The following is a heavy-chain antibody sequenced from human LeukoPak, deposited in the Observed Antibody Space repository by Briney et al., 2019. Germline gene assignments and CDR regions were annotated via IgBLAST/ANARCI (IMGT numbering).Heavy chain of an antibody. CDR2: IFASGST. CDR3: ARAGLSDTLWSY. CDR1: GASISSGSYY. V-gene: IGHV4-61*02. Sequence: PSETLSLTCTVSGASISSGSYYWNWIRQPAGKGLEWIGRIFASGSTNYNPSLKSRVAISVDTSKNQFSLKLSSVTAEDTAVYYCARAGLSDTLWSYWGQGTLVTVSS. J-gene: IGHJ4*02. D-gene: IGHD3-16*01.